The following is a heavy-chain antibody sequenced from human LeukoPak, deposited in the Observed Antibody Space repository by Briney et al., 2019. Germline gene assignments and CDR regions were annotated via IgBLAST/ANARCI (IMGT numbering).Heavy chain of an antibody. CDR1: GGSISINNYY. J-gene: IGHJ5*02. CDR2: INHSGST. Sequence: SETLSLTCTVSGGSISINNYYWAWIRQPPGKGLEWVGTINHSGSTNYNPSLKSRVTISVDTSKNQFSLKLSSVTAADTAVYYCATQIGSGYSSSWDWFDPWGQGTLVTVSS. D-gene: IGHD6-13*01. V-gene: IGHV4-39*07. CDR3: ATQIGSGYSSSWDWFDP.